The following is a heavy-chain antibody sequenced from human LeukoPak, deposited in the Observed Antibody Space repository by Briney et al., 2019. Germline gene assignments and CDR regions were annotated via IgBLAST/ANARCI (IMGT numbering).Heavy chain of an antibody. Sequence: PGGSLRLSCAASGFTFSSYWMSWVRQAPGKGLEWVANMKQDGSEKYYVDSVKGRFTISRDNAKNSLYLQMNSLRAEDTAVYYCARVGGSYSHDAFDIWGQGTMVTVSS. J-gene: IGHJ3*02. V-gene: IGHV3-7*01. CDR1: GFTFSSYW. CDR3: ARVGGSYSHDAFDI. CDR2: MKQDGSEK. D-gene: IGHD1-26*01.